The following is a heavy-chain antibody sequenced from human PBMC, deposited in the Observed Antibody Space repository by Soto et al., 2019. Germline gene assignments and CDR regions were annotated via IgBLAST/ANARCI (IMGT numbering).Heavy chain of an antibody. CDR3: AKDHQLDDGYNIVQSCVFDY. J-gene: IGHJ4*02. Sequence: PGGSLRLSCAASGFTFSSYGMHWVRQAPGKGLEWVAVISYDGSNRYYADSVKGRFTISRDNSKNTLYLQMNSLRAEDTAVYYCAKDHQLDDGYNIVQSCVFDYWGQGTLVTVSS. D-gene: IGHD2-2*01. V-gene: IGHV3-30*18. CDR2: ISYDGSNR. CDR1: GFTFSSYG.